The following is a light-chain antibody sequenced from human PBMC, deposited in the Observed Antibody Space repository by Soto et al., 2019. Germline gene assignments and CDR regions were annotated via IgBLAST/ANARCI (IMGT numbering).Light chain of an antibody. CDR1: SNEVGGYNW. CDR3: SSYTTTSSVV. Sequence: QSALTQPASVSGSPGQSITISCTGTSNEVGGYNWVSWYQQHPGKAPKLKIYDVSKRPSGVSDRFSGSKSDNTASLTISGLKAGDEADYYCSSYTTTSSVVFGGGTKLTVL. V-gene: IGLV2-14*03. J-gene: IGLJ3*02. CDR2: DVS.